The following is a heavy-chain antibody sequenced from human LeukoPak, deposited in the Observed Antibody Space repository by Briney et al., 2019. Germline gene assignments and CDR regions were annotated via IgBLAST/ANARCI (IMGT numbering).Heavy chain of an antibody. D-gene: IGHD3-3*01. J-gene: IGHJ4*02. CDR1: GGCFSGYY. CDR3: ARAIDFAV. Sequence: SETLSLTCAVYGGCFSGYYWSWIRQPPGKGLEWIGEINHSGSTNYNPSLKSRVTISVDTSKNQFSLKLSSVTAADTAVYYCARAIDFAVWGQGTLVTVSS. CDR2: INHSGST. V-gene: IGHV4-34*01.